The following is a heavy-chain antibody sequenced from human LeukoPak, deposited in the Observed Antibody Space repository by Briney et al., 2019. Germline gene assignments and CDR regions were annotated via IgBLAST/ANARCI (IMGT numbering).Heavy chain of an antibody. CDR3: AKDWTGTKPFDL. Sequence: PGGSLRLSCAASGFTFSSYSMNWVRQAPGKGLEWVSSISGSGGNTYYADSVKGRFTISRDNSKNTLYLQMNSLRAEDTAVYYCAKDWTGTKPFDLWGRGTLVTVSS. J-gene: IGHJ2*01. D-gene: IGHD3/OR15-3a*01. V-gene: IGHV3-23*01. CDR1: GFTFSSYS. CDR2: ISGSGGNT.